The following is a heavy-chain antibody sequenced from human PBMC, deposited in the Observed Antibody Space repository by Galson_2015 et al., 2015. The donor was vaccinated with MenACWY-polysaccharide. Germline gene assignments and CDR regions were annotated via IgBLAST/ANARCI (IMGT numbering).Heavy chain of an antibody. D-gene: IGHD6-19*01. CDR1: GFTFSNYW. CDR3: ARDRGTAVAGDYHYYGMDV. Sequence: SLRLSCAASGFTFSNYWMTWVRQAPGKGLEWVANIKPDGSERWYVGSVRGRFTISRDNAKNSLFLQMNSLRDEDTGMYYCARDRGTAVAGDYHYYGMDVWGQGPTVPVSS. V-gene: IGHV3-7*01. CDR2: IKPDGSER. J-gene: IGHJ6*02.